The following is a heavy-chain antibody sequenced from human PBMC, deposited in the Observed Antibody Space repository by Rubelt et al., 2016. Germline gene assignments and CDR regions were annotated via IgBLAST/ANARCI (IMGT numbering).Heavy chain of an antibody. CDR3: ARLPKSGYNYGHYFDY. CDR1: DGSFSGYY. Sequence: QVQLHQWGAGLLKPSETLSLTCAVYDGSFSGYYWNWIRQPPGEGLEWIGDINHSGYTNYNPSLGSRVTLSVDTSKNQFSRHLTSVTAADTAVYYWARLPKSGYNYGHYFDYWGQGTLVTVSS. D-gene: IGHD5-18*01. CDR2: INHSGYT. V-gene: IGHV4-34*01. J-gene: IGHJ4*02.